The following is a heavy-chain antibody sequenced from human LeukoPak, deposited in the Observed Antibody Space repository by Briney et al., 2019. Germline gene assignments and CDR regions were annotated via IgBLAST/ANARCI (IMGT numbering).Heavy chain of an antibody. Sequence: ASVKVSCKASGYTFTTYGISWVRQAPGQGLEWVGWISTYNGYTNYAQKIQGRVTMTRDTSTDTAYMELRSLRSDDTATYYCARDLGGHYGSRGEFDLWGQGTLVTVSS. V-gene: IGHV1-18*01. CDR1: GYTFTTYG. CDR2: ISTYNGYT. J-gene: IGHJ4*02. CDR3: ARDLGGHYGSRGEFDL. D-gene: IGHD3-22*01.